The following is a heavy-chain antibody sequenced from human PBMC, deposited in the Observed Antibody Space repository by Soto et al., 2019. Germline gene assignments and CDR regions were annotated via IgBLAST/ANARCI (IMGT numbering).Heavy chain of an antibody. CDR2: IYGDDVK. Sequence: QITLKESGPTLVKPTQTLTLNCTFSGFSLSSTRVAVGWVRQPPGKALEWLALIYGDDVKRYSPFLKSRFTIPKDTSKNQMVLTMTNMDPRDTATYYCAHSVVAGLGKYFDYLVQGTLVTVSS. J-gene: IGHJ4*02. CDR3: AHSVVAGLGKYFDY. V-gene: IGHV2-5*02. CDR1: GFSLSSTRVA. D-gene: IGHD6-19*01.